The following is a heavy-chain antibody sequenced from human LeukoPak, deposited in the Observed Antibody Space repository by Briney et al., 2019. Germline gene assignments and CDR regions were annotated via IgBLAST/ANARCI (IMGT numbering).Heavy chain of an antibody. CDR3: ARGLTYYYDSSGYYYGY. V-gene: IGHV1-8*01. J-gene: IGHJ4*02. D-gene: IGHD3-22*01. CDR1: GYTFTSYD. Sequence: ASVKVSCKASGYTFTSYDINWVRQATGQGLEWMGWMNPNSGNTGYAQKFQGRVAMTRNTSISTAYMELSSLRSGDTAVYYCARGLTYYYDSSGYYYGYWGQGTLVTVSS. CDR2: MNPNSGNT.